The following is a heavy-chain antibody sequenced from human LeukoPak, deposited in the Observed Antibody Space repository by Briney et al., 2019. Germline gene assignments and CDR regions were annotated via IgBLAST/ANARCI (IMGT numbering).Heavy chain of an antibody. CDR1: GFSFSSYA. CDR3: AKDRVVVVAATHYDY. D-gene: IGHD2-15*01. J-gene: IGHJ4*02. Sequence: GGSLRLSCAVSGFSFSSYAMSWVRQAPGKGLKWVSGISGSGGSTYYADSVRGRFTISRDNSKNTLNLQMNSLRAEDTAVYYCAKDRVVVVAATHYDYWGQGTLVTVSS. CDR2: ISGSGGST. V-gene: IGHV3-23*01.